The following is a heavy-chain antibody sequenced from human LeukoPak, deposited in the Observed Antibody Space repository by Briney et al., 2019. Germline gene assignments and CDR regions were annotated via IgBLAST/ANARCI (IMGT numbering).Heavy chain of an antibody. D-gene: IGHD5-18*01. CDR1: GYTFTSYY. Sequence: GASVKVSCKASGYTFTSYYMHWVRQAPGQGLEGMGIINPSGGSTSYAQKFQGRVTMTRDTSTNTVYMELSSLRSEDTAVYYCARSVDTAMAPYWYFDLWGRGTLVTVSS. CDR3: ARSVDTAMAPYWYFDL. V-gene: IGHV1-46*01. CDR2: INPSGGST. J-gene: IGHJ2*01.